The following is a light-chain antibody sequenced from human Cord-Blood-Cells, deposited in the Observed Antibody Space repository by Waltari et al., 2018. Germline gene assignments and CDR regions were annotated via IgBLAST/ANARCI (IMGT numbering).Light chain of an antibody. CDR2: DAS. Sequence: EIVLTQSPATLSLSPGERATLSCRASQSVSSYLAWYQQKPGQAPRLLIYDASNRVTGIPARFSGSGSGTDFTLTISSLEPEDFAVYYCQQRSNWFTFGPGTKEDIK. J-gene: IGKJ3*01. CDR1: QSVSSY. V-gene: IGKV3-11*01. CDR3: QQRSNWFT.